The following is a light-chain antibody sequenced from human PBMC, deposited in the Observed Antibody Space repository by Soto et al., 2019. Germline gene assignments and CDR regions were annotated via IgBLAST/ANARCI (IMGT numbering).Light chain of an antibody. J-gene: IGLJ1*01. V-gene: IGLV2-14*01. CDR1: SSDVGGYNY. CDR3: SSYTSSSTLNV. CDR2: DVS. Sequence: QSVLAQPAPVSGSPGQAITISCPGTSSDVGGYNYVSWYQQHPGKAPKLMIYDVSNRPSGVSNRFSGSKSGNTASLTISGLQAEDEADYYCSSYTSSSTLNVFGTGTKVTVL.